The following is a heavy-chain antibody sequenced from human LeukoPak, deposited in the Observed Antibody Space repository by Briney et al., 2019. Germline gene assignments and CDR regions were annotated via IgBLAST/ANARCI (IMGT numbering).Heavy chain of an antibody. J-gene: IGHJ4*02. Sequence: GGSLRLSCAASGFTFSSYAMSWVRQAPGKGLEWVSAISGSGGSTYYADSVKGRFTISRDNSKNTLYLQMNSLRAEDTAVYYCAKDDHVVVVAATTDYWGQGTLVTVSS. CDR1: GFTFSSYA. V-gene: IGHV3-23*01. CDR3: AKDDHVVVVAATTDY. D-gene: IGHD2-15*01. CDR2: ISGSGGST.